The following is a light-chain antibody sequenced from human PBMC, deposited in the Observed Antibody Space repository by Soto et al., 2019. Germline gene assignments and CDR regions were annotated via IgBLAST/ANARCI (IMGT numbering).Light chain of an antibody. J-gene: IGKJ5*01. CDR2: DAS. CDR1: QSGTKSF. V-gene: IGKV3D-20*02. CDR3: QHRHSRVT. Sequence: EIVLTQPPGTLSLSPGERATLSCRASQSGTKSFFAWYQKTPCQAPRLLIYDASTTAAGIPAMFSGSGSGTFFPLTISMLPPEFVAIYYCQHRHSRVTFGQGTRLEIK.